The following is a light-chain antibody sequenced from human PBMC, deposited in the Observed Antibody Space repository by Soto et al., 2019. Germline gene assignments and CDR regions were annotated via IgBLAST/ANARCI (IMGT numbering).Light chain of an antibody. CDR2: GAS. Sequence: EIVLTQSPGSLSLSPVERATFPCSPSQSVTSSYLSWYQQKPGQAPRLLIYGASSRDTGIPDRFSGSGSGTDFTLTISRLEPEDFAVYYCQQYGSSPRTFGQGTKVDI. V-gene: IGKV3-20*01. J-gene: IGKJ1*01. CDR1: QSVTSSY. CDR3: QQYGSSPRT.